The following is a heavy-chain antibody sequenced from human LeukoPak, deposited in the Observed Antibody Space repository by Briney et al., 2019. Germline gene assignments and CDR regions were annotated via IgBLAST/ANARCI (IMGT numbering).Heavy chain of an antibody. J-gene: IGHJ4*02. Sequence: GGSLRLSCAASGFTVSSNYMSWVRQAPGKGLEWVSVIYSGGSTYYADSVKGRFTISRDNSKNTLYLQMNSLRAEDTAVYYCARTFGDSSTWPQGTDYWGQGTLVTVSS. CDR3: ARTFGDSSTWPQGTDY. D-gene: IGHD6-13*01. V-gene: IGHV3-53*01. CDR2: IYSGGST. CDR1: GFTVSSNY.